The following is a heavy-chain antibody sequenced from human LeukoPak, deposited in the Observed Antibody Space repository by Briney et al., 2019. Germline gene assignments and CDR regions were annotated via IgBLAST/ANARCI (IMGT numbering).Heavy chain of an antibody. CDR2: ISGSGGST. J-gene: IGHJ4*02. CDR3: AKAFIGRELQSFDY. V-gene: IGHV3-23*01. CDR1: GFTFSSYA. Sequence: GGSLRLSCAASGFTFSSYAMSWVRQAPGKGLEWVSAISGSGGSTYYADSVKGRFAISRDNSKNTLYLQMNSLRAEDTAVYYCAKAFIGRELQSFDYWGQGTLVTVSS. D-gene: IGHD1-26*01.